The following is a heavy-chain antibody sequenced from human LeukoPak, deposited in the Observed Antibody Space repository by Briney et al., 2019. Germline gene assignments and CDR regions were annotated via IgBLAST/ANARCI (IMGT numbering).Heavy chain of an antibody. CDR1: GFTFSSYA. V-gene: IGHV3-23*01. CDR3: AKGTSGSCNGATCYPLDY. CDR2: ISSSDGGT. Sequence: GGSLRLSCAGSGFTFSSYAMAWVRQTPEKGLEWVAIISSSDGGTYYIDSVKGRFAISRDNSKNMLNLQMNSLRAEDTAVYYCAKGTSGSCNGATCYPLDYWGQGTLVTVSS. J-gene: IGHJ4*02. D-gene: IGHD2-8*01.